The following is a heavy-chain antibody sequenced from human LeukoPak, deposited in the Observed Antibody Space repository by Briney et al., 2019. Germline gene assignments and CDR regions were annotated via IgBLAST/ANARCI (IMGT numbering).Heavy chain of an antibody. D-gene: IGHD7-27*01. CDR3: AKGGINWGTPDIIDAFDI. J-gene: IGHJ3*02. CDR2: ISGSGGST. Sequence: GGSLRLSCAASGFTFSSYAMSWVRQAPGKGLEWVSAISGSGGSTYYADSVKGRFTISRDNSKNTLYLQMNSLRAEDTAVYYCAKGGINWGTPDIIDAFDIWGQGTMVTVSS. V-gene: IGHV3-23*01. CDR1: GFTFSSYA.